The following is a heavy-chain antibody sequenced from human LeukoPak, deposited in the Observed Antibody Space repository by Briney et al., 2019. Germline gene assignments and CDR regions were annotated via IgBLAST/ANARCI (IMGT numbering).Heavy chain of an antibody. D-gene: IGHD6-13*01. V-gene: IGHV5-51*01. CDR1: GYGSGYSFTGYW. CDR2: IYPRASNT. CDR3: ARHPIAAGGAYNWFDP. J-gene: IGHJ5*02. Sequence: GESLKISCKGSGYGSGYSFTGYWIAWVRQMPGKGLEWMGIIYPRASNTIYSPSLQGQVTISVDTAINTAYLQWISLKASDTAMYYCARHPIAAGGAYNWFDPWGQGTLVTVSS.